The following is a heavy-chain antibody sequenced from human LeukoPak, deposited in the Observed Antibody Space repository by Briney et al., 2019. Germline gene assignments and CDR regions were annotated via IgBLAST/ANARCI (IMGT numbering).Heavy chain of an antibody. V-gene: IGHV4-4*07. Sequence: SETLSLTCTVSGGSISSYYWSWIRQPAGKGLEWIGRIYATGSTNYNPSLKSRVSVSLDTSKNQFSLRLSSVTAADTAVYYCARAPSYSYYFDYWGQGTLVTVSS. CDR3: ARAPSYSYYFDY. CDR2: IYATGST. J-gene: IGHJ4*02. CDR1: GGSISSYY. D-gene: IGHD3-10*01.